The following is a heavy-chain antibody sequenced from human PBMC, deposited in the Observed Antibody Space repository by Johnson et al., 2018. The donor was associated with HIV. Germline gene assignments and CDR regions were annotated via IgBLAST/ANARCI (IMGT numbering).Heavy chain of an antibody. CDR3: AKEGLRSSLRSGDAFDI. D-gene: IGHD6-6*01. CDR1: GFSFSGSA. Sequence: QVQLVESGGGVVQPGRSLRLSCAASGFSFSGSAMHWVRQAPGKGLEWVAGISYDGSNKYYADSVKGRFTISRDNSKNTLYLQMNSLRAEDTAVYYCAKEGLRSSLRSGDAFDIWGHGTLVTVSS. CDR2: ISYDGSNK. J-gene: IGHJ3*02. V-gene: IGHV3-30*04.